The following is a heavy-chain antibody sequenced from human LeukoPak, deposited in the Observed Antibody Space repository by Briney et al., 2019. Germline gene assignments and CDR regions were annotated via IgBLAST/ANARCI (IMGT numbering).Heavy chain of an antibody. CDR2: ISSSSSTI. J-gene: IGHJ4*02. V-gene: IGHV3-48*01. Sequence: GGSLRLSCAVSGFTFSSYSMNWVRKAPRKGLEWVSYISSSSSTIYYADSVKGRLTISRDNAKNSLYLRMNSVRAEDTAVFYGAAPHYSYGKDYFDYWGQGTLVTVSS. CDR3: AAPHYSYGKDYFDY. CDR1: GFTFSSYS. D-gene: IGHD5-18*01.